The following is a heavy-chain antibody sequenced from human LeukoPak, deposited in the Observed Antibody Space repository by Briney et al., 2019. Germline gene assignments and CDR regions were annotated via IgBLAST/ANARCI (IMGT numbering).Heavy chain of an antibody. V-gene: IGHV3-48*02. CDR2: ITHSGRTI. D-gene: IGHD1-26*01. J-gene: IGHJ4*02. Sequence: GGSLRLSCAASGFIFSDYNMHWVRQAPGKGLEWVSYITHSGRTISYADSVKGRFTISRDNARNSLYLQMDSLRDDDTAVYFCARPSSGAYDYWGQGTLVTVSS. CDR1: GFIFSDYN. CDR3: ARPSSGAYDY.